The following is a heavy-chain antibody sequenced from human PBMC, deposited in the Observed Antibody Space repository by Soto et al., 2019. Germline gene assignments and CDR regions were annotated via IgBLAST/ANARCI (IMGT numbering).Heavy chain of an antibody. CDR3: ARDDTTGLFDF. CDR1: TGSMRTYY. CDR2: ISHTGRT. D-gene: IGHD4-17*01. Sequence: PSATLSLTCSVSTGSMRTYYWTWIRQSPGKGLEWIGQISHTGRTKYNPSLESRVTISVDTSRKQFSLKLTSVTAADTALYYCARDDTTGLFDFWGQGTLVTVSS. J-gene: IGHJ4*02. V-gene: IGHV4-59*01.